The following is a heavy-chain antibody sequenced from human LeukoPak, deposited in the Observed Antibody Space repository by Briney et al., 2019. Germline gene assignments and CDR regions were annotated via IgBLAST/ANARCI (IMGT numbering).Heavy chain of an antibody. Sequence: PGGSLRLSCAASGFTFTTYSMNWVRQAPGKGLEWVSSITSSSTSMYYADSVKGRFTISRDNAKNSLYLQMNSLRAEDTALYYCANDLYWGQGTLVTVSS. CDR3: ANDLY. CDR1: GFTFTTYS. J-gene: IGHJ4*02. D-gene: IGHD1-1*01. CDR2: ITSSSTSM. V-gene: IGHV3-21*04.